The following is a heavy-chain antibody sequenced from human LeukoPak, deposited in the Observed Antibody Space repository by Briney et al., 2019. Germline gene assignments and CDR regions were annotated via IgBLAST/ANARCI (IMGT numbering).Heavy chain of an antibody. D-gene: IGHD6-19*01. CDR1: GGSISSYY. V-gene: IGHV4-59*12. CDR3: ARERGEEYSSGWYKTNFFDT. Sequence: SETLSLTCTVSGGSISSYYWSWIRQPPGKGLEWIGYIYYSGSTNYNPSLKSRVTISIDTSKNQISLKLSSVTAADTALYYCARERGEEYSSGWYKTNFFDTWGQGTRVTVSS. J-gene: IGHJ4*02. CDR2: IYYSGST.